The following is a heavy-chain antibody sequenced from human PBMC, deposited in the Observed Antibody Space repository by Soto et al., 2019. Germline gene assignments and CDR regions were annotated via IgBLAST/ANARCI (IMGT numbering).Heavy chain of an antibody. CDR1: GYSFSNFW. V-gene: IGHV5-51*03. Sequence: GESLRISCKASGYSFSNFWIAWVRQLPVEGLEWLGIIYPDDSDTRYSPSFLGQVTISADKSIKTTYLQWSSLKASDTAIYFCASSVLVTSTMNYFDLWGQGTLVTVSS. D-gene: IGHD2-8*02. CDR2: IYPDDSDT. CDR3: ASSVLVTSTMNYFDL. J-gene: IGHJ4*02.